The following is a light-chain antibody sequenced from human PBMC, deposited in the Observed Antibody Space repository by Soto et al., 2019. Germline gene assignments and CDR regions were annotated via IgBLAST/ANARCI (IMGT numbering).Light chain of an antibody. J-gene: IGKJ4*01. CDR3: QQRSNWQD. CDR2: DAS. V-gene: IGKV3-11*01. Sequence: EIVLTQSPATLSLSPGERATLSCRASQSVSSNLAWYQQKPGQAPRLLIYDASNRATGIPARFSGSGSGTDFTLTISSLEAEDFSVYYWQQRSNWQDFGGGTKVEIK. CDR1: QSVSSN.